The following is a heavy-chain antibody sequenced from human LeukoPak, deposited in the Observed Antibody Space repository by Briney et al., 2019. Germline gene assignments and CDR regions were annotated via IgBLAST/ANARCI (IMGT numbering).Heavy chain of an antibody. CDR1: GFTFSDYY. V-gene: IGHV3-11*01. Sequence: GGSLRLSCAASGFTFSDYYMSWIRQAPGKGLEWVSYISSSGSAIYYADSVKGRFTISRDNAKNSLYLQMNSLRAEDTAVYYCARTPNNRYNWFDPWGQGTLVTVSS. CDR3: ARTPNNRYNWFDP. D-gene: IGHD1/OR15-1a*01. J-gene: IGHJ5*02. CDR2: ISSSGSAI.